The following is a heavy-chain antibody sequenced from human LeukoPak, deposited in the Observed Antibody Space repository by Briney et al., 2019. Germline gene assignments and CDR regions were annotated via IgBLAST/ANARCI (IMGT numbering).Heavy chain of an antibody. J-gene: IGHJ4*02. V-gene: IGHV1-2*02. CDR2: MNPNSGDT. D-gene: IGHD2-2*01. CDR3: ARDRMGGCATTSSYLAF. CDR1: GYTFTAYY. Sequence: ASVKVSCKASGYTFTAYYLHWVRQAPGQGLEWMGWMNPNSGDTNYAQKFQGRVTMTRDTSITTAYMELSGLTSDDTAMYYCARDRMGGCATTSSYLAFWGQGALVTVSS.